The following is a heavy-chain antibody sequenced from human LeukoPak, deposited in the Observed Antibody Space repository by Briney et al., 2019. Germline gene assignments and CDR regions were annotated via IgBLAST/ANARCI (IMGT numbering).Heavy chain of an antibody. CDR1: GFTFSSYE. J-gene: IGHJ4*02. CDR2: ISSSGSTI. D-gene: IGHD1-26*01. CDR3: ARDSGSYRLIDY. Sequence: QPGGSLRLSCAASGFTFSSYEMNWVRQAPGKGLEWVSYISSSGSTIYYADSVKGRLTISRDNAKNSLYLQMNSLRAEDTAVYYCARDSGSYRLIDYWGQGTLVTVSS. V-gene: IGHV3-48*03.